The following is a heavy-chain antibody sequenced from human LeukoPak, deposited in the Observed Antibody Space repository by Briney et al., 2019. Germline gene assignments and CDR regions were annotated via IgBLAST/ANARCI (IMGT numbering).Heavy chain of an antibody. D-gene: IGHD3-22*01. CDR2: ISGSASNT. Sequence: PGGSLRLSCAASGFTFSSYAMSWVRQAPGSGLEWVSAISGSASNTYYADSVKGRFTISRDNSKNTLFLQMNSLRAEDMAVYYCAKPPFSDSSGFANWGHGTLVTVPS. V-gene: IGHV3-23*01. J-gene: IGHJ4*01. CDR3: AKPPFSDSSGFAN. CDR1: GFTFSSYA.